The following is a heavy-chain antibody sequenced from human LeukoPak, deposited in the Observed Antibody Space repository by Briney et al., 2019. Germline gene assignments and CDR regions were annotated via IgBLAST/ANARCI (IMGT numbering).Heavy chain of an antibody. J-gene: IGHJ4*02. CDR1: GFIVNTNY. V-gene: IGHV3-15*01. D-gene: IGHD6-25*01. Sequence: GGSLRLSCAASGFIVNTNYMTWVRQAPGKGLEWVGRIKSETDGGTTDYAAPVKGRFVISRDDSKNMLYLQMSGLKIEDTAVYYCTTAAALGWGQGTLVTVSS. CDR3: TTAAALG. CDR2: IKSETDGGTT.